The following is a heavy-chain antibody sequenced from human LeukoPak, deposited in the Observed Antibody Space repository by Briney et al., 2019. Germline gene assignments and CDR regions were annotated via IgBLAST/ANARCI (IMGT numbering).Heavy chain of an antibody. J-gene: IGHJ6*02. CDR1: GFTFSSYA. CDR2: ISGSGGST. Sequence: GGSLRLSCAASGFTFSSYAMSWVRQAPGKGLEWVSAISGSGGSTYYADSVKGRFTISRDNSKNTLYLQMNSLRAEDTAVYYCARTYSGGSFLDRYYYYGMDVWGQGTTVTVSS. CDR3: ARTYSGGSFLDRYYYYGMDV. V-gene: IGHV3-23*01. D-gene: IGHD2-15*01.